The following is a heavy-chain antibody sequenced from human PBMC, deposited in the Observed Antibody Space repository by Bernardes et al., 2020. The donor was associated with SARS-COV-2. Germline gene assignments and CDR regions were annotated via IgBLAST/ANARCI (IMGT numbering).Heavy chain of an antibody. J-gene: IGHJ4*02. CDR2: FYYSGST. D-gene: IGHD3-16*01. V-gene: IGHV4-59*08. Sequence: SETLSLTCSVSGDSISGYYWSWIRQAPGKGLEWIGYFYYSGSTNYNPSLKSRVTISADMSKSQFSLKLRSVTAADTAVYYCARHLSALDYFDYWGQGTLVTVSS. CDR1: GDSISGYY. CDR3: ARHLSALDYFDY.